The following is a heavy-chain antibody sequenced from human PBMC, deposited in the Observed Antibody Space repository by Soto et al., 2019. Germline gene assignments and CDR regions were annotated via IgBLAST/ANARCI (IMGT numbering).Heavy chain of an antibody. D-gene: IGHD3-10*01. CDR3: TTDPYYYGTLGHYYYGMDV. CDR2: IKSKTDGGTT. J-gene: IGHJ6*02. CDR1: GFTFSNAW. Sequence: PGGSLRLSCAASGFTFSNAWMSWVRQAPGKGLEWVGRIKSKTDGGTTDYAAPVKGRFTISRDDSKNTLYLQMNSLKTEDTAVYYGTTDPYYYGTLGHYYYGMDVWGQGTTVTVSS. V-gene: IGHV3-15*01.